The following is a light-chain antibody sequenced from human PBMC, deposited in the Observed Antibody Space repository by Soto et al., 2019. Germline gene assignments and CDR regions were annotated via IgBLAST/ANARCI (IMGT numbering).Light chain of an antibody. CDR1: KLGDKY. Sequence: SYELTQPPSVSVSPGQTVSITCFGDKLGDKYACWYQQKQGQSPVVVIYQNNKRPSGIPERFSGSNSGNTATLTISGAQAMDEADYYCQAWDSSIAYVFGTGTKLTVL. V-gene: IGLV3-1*01. CDR3: QAWDSSIAYV. CDR2: QNN. J-gene: IGLJ1*01.